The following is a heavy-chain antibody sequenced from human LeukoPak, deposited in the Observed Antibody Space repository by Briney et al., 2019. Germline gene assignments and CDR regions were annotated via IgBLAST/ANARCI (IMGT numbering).Heavy chain of an antibody. CDR2: INPNSGGT. CDR1: GYTFTGYY. V-gene: IGHV1-2*02. CDR3: ATDLAGYCSGGSCYSSPYYFDY. Sequence: GASVKVSCKASGYTFTGYYMHWVRQAPGQGLEWMGWINPNSGGTNYAQKFQGRVTMTRDTSISTAYMELSRLRSDDTAVYYCATDLAGYCSGGSCYSSPYYFDYWGQGTLVTVSS. D-gene: IGHD2-15*01. J-gene: IGHJ4*02.